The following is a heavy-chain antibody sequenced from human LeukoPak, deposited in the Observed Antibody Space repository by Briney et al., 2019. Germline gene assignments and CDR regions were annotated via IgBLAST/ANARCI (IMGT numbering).Heavy chain of an antibody. Sequence: ASVKVSCKASGYTFTGYYMHWVRQAPGRGLEWMGWINPNSGGTNYAQKFQGRVTMTRDTSISTAYMELSRLRSDDTAVYYCARAKRQGFIPYFDYWGQGTLVTVSS. D-gene: IGHD2-21*01. CDR3: ARAKRQGFIPYFDY. V-gene: IGHV1-2*02. CDR1: GYTFTGYY. J-gene: IGHJ4*02. CDR2: INPNSGGT.